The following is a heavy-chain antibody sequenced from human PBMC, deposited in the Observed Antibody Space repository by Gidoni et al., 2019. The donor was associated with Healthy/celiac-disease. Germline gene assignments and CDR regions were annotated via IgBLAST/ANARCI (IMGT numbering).Heavy chain of an antibody. CDR2: IYHSGST. V-gene: IGHV4-38-2*02. J-gene: IGHJ4*02. CDR3: ARERRAWAAMVTGFDY. Sequence: QVQLQDSGPGLVKPSETLSLTCAVSGYSISSGYYWGWIRQPPGKGLEWIGSIYHSGSTYSNPALKSRVTISVDTSKNQFSLKLSSVTAADTAVYYCARERRAWAAMVTGFDYWGQGTLVTVSS. CDR1: GYSISSGYY. D-gene: IGHD5-18*01.